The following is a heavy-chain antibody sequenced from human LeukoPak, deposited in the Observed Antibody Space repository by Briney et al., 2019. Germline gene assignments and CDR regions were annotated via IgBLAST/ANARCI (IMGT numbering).Heavy chain of an antibody. J-gene: IGHJ4*02. CDR2: ISGSGGST. Sequence: GGSLRLSCAASGFTFSSYAMSWVRQAPGKGLEWVSVISGSGGSTYYADSVKGRFTISRDDSKNTLYLQMNSLRIEDTAVYYCAKDRTYTSSSGGFDYWGQGALVTVSS. CDR3: AKDRTYTSSSGGFDY. V-gene: IGHV3-23*01. D-gene: IGHD6-6*01. CDR1: GFTFSSYA.